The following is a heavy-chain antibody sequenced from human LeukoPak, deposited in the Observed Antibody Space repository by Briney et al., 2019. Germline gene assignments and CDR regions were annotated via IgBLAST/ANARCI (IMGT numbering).Heavy chain of an antibody. Sequence: GGSLSLSCAASGFTFSSYAMSWVRQAPGEGLEWVSAISGSGGGTFYGDSVKERFTISRHNSKNTRYLQMNSLRAEDTAVYYCAKDPRPGFAAAGTGMRGNWFDPWGQGTLVTVSS. J-gene: IGHJ5*02. CDR2: ISGSGGGT. V-gene: IGHV3-23*01. D-gene: IGHD6-13*01. CDR3: AKDPRPGFAAAGTGMRGNWFDP. CDR1: GFTFSSYA.